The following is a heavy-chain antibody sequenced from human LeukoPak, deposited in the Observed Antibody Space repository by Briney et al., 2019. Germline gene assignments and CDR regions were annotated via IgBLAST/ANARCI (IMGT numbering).Heavy chain of an antibody. J-gene: IGHJ4*02. Sequence: ASVKVSCKASGYTFSNYDVNWVRQATGQGLEWMGWMNPNSGNTGYAQNFQGRVTMTRDTSIKTAYMELSSLRSDDTAVYYCARAPPNWGFDYWGQGTLVTVSS. CDR3: ARAPPNWGFDY. CDR1: GYTFSNYD. D-gene: IGHD7-27*01. V-gene: IGHV1-8*01. CDR2: MNPNSGNT.